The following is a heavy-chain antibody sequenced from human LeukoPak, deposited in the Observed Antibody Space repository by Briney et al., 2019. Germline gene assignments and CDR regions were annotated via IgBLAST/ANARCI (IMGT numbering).Heavy chain of an antibody. J-gene: IGHJ3*02. CDR3: ARQQGSGWYGTFDI. Sequence: GESLKISCTGSGYSFTTYWIAWVRQMPGKGLEWMGIIYPGDSDARYSPSFQGQVTLSADKSINTAYLQWSSLKASDTAMYYCARQQGSGWYGTFDIWGQGTMATVSS. CDR2: IYPGDSDA. V-gene: IGHV5-51*01. D-gene: IGHD6-19*01. CDR1: GYSFTTYW.